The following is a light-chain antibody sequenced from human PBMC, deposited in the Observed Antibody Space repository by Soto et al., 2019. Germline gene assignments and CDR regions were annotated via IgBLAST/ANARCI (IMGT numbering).Light chain of an antibody. CDR3: VAWDESLNGLV. Sequence: QSAVTQPPSASGTPGQRVTISCSGSRSNIGSTTVNWYQQVPGTAPKLLISTNDQRPSGVPDRFSGSKSGTSASLAISGLQSEDEADYYCVAWDESLNGLVFGGGTKLTVL. V-gene: IGLV1-44*01. CDR2: TND. CDR1: RSNIGSTT. J-gene: IGLJ3*02.